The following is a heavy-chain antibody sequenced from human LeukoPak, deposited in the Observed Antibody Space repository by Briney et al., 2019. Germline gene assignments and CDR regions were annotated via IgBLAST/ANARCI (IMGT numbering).Heavy chain of an antibody. D-gene: IGHD5-24*01. CDR1: GGSISSYY. CDR3: ARSPPGIRWLQFYFDY. J-gene: IGHJ4*02. V-gene: IGHV4-59*01. Sequence: PSETLSLTCTVSGGSISSYYWSWIRQPPGKGLEWIGYIYYSGSTNYNPSLKSRVTISVDTSKNQFSLKLSSVTAADTAVYYCARSPPGIRWLQFYFDYWGQGTLVAVSS. CDR2: IYYSGST.